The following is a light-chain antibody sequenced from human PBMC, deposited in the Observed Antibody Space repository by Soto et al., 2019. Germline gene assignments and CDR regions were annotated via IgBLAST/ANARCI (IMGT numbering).Light chain of an antibody. J-gene: IGLJ1*01. CDR2: ENN. CDR1: SSNIGNNY. CDR3: GSWDSSLSAYV. Sequence: QSVLTQPPSGSAAPGQKVTISCSGSSSNIGNNYVSWYQQLPGTAPKLLIYENNKRPSGIPDRFSGSKSGTSATLGITGLQTGDEADYYCGSWDSSLSAYVFGIGTKVTVL. V-gene: IGLV1-51*02.